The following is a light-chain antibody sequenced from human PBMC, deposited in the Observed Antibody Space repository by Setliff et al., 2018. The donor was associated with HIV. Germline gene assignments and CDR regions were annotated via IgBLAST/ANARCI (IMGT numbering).Light chain of an antibody. J-gene: IGLJ2*01. CDR1: SSDVGAYKY. CDR2: DVS. V-gene: IGLV2-14*03. CDR3: SSYTRSSTL. Sequence: QSALTQPASVSGSPGQSIIISCTGTSSDVGAYKYVSWYQQHPGKAPKLMIYDVSNRPSGVSNRFSGSKSGNTASLTISGLQAEDEADYYCSSYTRSSTLFGGGTKVTVL.